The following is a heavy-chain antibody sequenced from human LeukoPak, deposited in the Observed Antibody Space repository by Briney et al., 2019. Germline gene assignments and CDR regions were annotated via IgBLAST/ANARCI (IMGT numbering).Heavy chain of an antibody. V-gene: IGHV3-53*01. CDR3: ARARYVALGPGDY. Sequence: GGSLRLSCAASGFTVSSNYMSWVRQAPGKGLEWVSVIYSGGSTYYADSVKGRFTISRDNSKNTLYLQMNSLRAEDTAVYYCARARYVALGPGDYWGQGTLVTVSS. D-gene: IGHD3/OR15-3a*01. CDR2: IYSGGST. CDR1: GFTVSSNY. J-gene: IGHJ4*02.